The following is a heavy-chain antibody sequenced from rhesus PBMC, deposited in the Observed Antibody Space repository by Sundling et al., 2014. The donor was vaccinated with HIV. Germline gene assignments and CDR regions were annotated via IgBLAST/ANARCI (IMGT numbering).Heavy chain of an antibody. CDR2: IVRTGDT. CDR3: AGAAENYYGLDS. D-gene: IGHD6-25*01. V-gene: IGHV4-122*02. CDR1: GNPISSGFYY. J-gene: IGHJ6*01. Sequence: QVQLHESGPGLVKPSETLSLTCAVSGNPISSGFYYWSWIRQSPGKGLEWIGYIVRTGDTRTNPSLKSRVTISTDTSKNQFSLKLTSVTAADTAVYYCAGAAENYYGLDSWGRGVVVIVSS.